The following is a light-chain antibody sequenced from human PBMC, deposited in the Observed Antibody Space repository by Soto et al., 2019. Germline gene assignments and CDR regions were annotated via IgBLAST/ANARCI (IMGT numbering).Light chain of an antibody. J-gene: IGKJ3*01. Sequence: DIQMTQSPPCVTSSXWHGVTITXXXSQSISSYLNWYQQKPGKAPKLLIYAASSLQSGVPSRFSGSGSGTDFTLTISSLQPEDFATYYCQQSYSTPRFTFGPGTKVDNK. V-gene: IGKV1-39*01. CDR3: QQSYSTPRFT. CDR2: AAS. CDR1: QSISSY.